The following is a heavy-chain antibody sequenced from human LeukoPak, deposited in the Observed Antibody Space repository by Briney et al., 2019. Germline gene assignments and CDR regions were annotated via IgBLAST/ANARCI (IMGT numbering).Heavy chain of an antibody. CDR3: ARDARDDDYSLDYFDY. D-gene: IGHD5-12*01. J-gene: IGHJ4*02. V-gene: IGHV3-7*01. Sequence: PGGSLRLSCASSGFDFSTFWMSWVRQAPGKGLEWVANIDEDGSSDYYVGSVKGQFTISSDNAKNSVYLHINRLRGDDTAVEYCARDARDDDYSLDYFDYWGQGSLVTVSS. CDR2: IDEDGSSD. CDR1: GFDFSTFW.